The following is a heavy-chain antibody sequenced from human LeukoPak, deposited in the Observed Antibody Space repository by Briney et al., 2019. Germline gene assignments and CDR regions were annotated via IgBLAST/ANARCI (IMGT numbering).Heavy chain of an antibody. CDR2: IRYTASDK. J-gene: IGHJ4*02. CDR1: GFPFSYYG. V-gene: IGHV3-30*02. Sequence: GESLRLSCAASGFPFSYYGMHWVRQAPGKGLEWVAFIRYTASDKYYADSVKGRFSISRDNAKNSLYLQMNSLRAEDTAVYYCARDHIAAAGIPYFDYWGQGTLVTVSS. D-gene: IGHD6-13*01. CDR3: ARDHIAAAGIPYFDY.